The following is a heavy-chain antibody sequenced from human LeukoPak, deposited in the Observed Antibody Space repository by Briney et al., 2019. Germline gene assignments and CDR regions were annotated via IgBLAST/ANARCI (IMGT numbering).Heavy chain of an antibody. V-gene: IGHV3-7*01. J-gene: IGHJ4*02. CDR2: IKQDGSEK. CDR3: ARDQYDILTGYHDY. D-gene: IGHD3-9*01. CDR1: GFTFSSYW. Sequence: GGSLRLFCAASGFTFSSYWMSWVRQAPGKGLEWVANIKQDGSEKYYVDSVKGRFTISRDNAKNSLYLQMNSLRAEDTAVYYCARDQYDILTGYHDYWGQGNLVTVSS.